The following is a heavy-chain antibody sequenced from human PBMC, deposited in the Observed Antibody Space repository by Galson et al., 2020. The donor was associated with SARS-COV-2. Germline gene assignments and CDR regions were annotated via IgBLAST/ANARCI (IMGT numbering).Heavy chain of an antibody. CDR1: GGSISSSSYY. V-gene: IGHV4-39*01. J-gene: IGHJ4*02. CDR3: ARLIYDYGDYVYYFDY. CDR2: IYYSGST. D-gene: IGHD4-17*01. Sequence: SETLSLTCTVSGGSISSSSYYWGWIRQPPGKGREWIGSIYYSGSTYYNPSLKSRVTISVDTSKNQFSLKLSSVTAADTAVYYCARLIYDYGDYVYYFDYWGQGTLVTVSS.